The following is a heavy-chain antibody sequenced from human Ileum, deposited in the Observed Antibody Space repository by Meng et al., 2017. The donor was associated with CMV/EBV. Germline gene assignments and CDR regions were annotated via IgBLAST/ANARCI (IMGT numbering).Heavy chain of an antibody. D-gene: IGHD2-2*01. Sequence: TFPGYYMHWLRQAPGQGLEWMGWIKLDNGRTDYAQKFQGRVTLTRDTSINTAYMELNMLRHDDTAVYYCVRDPGCDDPSCYGIGWDLWDQGTLVTVSS. CDR3: VRDPGCDDPSCYGIGWDL. V-gene: IGHV1-2*02. CDR1: TFPGYY. J-gene: IGHJ5*02. CDR2: IKLDNGRT.